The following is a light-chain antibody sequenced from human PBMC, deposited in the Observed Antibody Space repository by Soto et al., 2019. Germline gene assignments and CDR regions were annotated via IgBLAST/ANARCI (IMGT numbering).Light chain of an antibody. CDR2: DAS. Sequence: EIVLTQSPGTLSLSPGERDTVSCRASQSVRNNYLTWYQQKPGQAPRLLIYDASSRATGIPDRFSGSGSGTDFTLTISRLEPEDFAVYYCQQYGSSPLTFGGGTKVDIK. CDR3: QQYGSSPLT. CDR1: QSVRNNY. J-gene: IGKJ4*01. V-gene: IGKV3-20*01.